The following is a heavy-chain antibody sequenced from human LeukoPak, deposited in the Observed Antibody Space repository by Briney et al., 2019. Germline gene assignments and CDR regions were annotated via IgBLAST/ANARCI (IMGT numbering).Heavy chain of an antibody. D-gene: IGHD5-18*01. CDR3: ARVPRQLRSLDY. V-gene: IGHV4-31*03. CDR1: GGSISSGGYY. J-gene: IGHJ4*02. CDR2: TYYSGST. Sequence: SQTLSLTCTVSGGSISSGGYYWSWIRQHPGKGLEWIGDTYYSGSTYYNPSLKSRVTISVDTSKNQFSLTLSSVPAPDTAVYYCARVPRQLRSLDYWGQGTLVTVSS.